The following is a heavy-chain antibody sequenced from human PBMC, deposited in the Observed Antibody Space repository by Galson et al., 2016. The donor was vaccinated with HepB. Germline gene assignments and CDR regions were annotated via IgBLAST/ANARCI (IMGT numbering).Heavy chain of an antibody. D-gene: IGHD3-3*01. V-gene: IGHV3-23*01. Sequence: SLRLSCAASGFTFSNYGMNWVRQAPGKGLEWVSAVGGSGYRTYYAESVRGRFTISRDNSKNIVHLQMNSLRAEDTAVYYCAKAGNIADFWGIYSPAYFDYWGQGARVIVSS. CDR3: AKAGNIADFWGIYSPAYFDY. J-gene: IGHJ4*02. CDR2: VGGSGYRT. CDR1: GFTFSNYG.